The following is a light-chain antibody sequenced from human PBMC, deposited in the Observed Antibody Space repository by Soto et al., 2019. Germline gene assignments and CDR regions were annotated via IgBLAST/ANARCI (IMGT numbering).Light chain of an antibody. CDR2: FNSDGSH. J-gene: IGLJ3*02. Sequence: QSVLTQSPSASASLGAPVKLTCTLSSGHSSYAIAWHQQQPGKGPRFLMKFNSDGSHSQGDGIPDRFSGSRSGAERYLTISSLQSEDEADYYCQTWGTGIVVFGGGTKLTVL. V-gene: IGLV4-69*01. CDR1: SGHSSYA. CDR3: QTWGTGIVV.